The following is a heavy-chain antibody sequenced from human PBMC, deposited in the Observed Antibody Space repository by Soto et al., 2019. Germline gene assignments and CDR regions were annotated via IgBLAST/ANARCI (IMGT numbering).Heavy chain of an antibody. J-gene: IGHJ4*02. V-gene: IGHV3-23*01. CDR3: AKGLRGYSGYVPFDC. CDR2: ISGSGGST. Sequence: EVQLLESGGGLVQPGGSLRLSCAASGFTFSSHAMSWVRQAPGKGLEWVSAISGSGGSTYYADSVKGRFTISRDNSKNTLYLQTNSLRAEDTAVYYCAKGLRGYSGYVPFDCWGQGTLVTVSS. CDR1: GFTFSSHA. D-gene: IGHD5-12*01.